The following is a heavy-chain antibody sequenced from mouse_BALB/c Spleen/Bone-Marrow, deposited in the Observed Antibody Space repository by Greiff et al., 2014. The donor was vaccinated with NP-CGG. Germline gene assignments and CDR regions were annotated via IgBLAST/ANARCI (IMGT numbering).Heavy chain of an antibody. CDR3: AKQYGNYDWYFDV. V-gene: IGHV2-6-5*01. D-gene: IGHD2-1*01. Sequence: QVQLQQPGPGLVAPSQSLSITCTVSGFSLNDYGVSWIRQPPGKGLEWLGVIWGGGSTYYNSALKSRLSISKDNSKGQVFLKMNSLQTDDTAMYYCAKQYGNYDWYFDVWGAGTTVTVSS. CDR1: GFSLNDYG. J-gene: IGHJ1*01. CDR2: IWGGGST.